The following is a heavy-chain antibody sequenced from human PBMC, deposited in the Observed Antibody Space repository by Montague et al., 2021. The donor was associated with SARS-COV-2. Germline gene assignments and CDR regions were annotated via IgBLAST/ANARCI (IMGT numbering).Heavy chain of an antibody. D-gene: IGHD6-19*01. Sequence: SETLSLTCSVSGDSIRTNYWSWIRQSPGQRLEWIGYVDNGGHTDYSLSLRSRVTISLETSKRQFSLRLNSVTEADTAVYYCTTGEGVYGWRYYFDYWSQGTRVTDS. CDR3: TTGEGVYGWRYYFDY. CDR1: GDSIRTNY. J-gene: IGHJ4*02. V-gene: IGHV4-4*08. CDR2: VDNGGHT.